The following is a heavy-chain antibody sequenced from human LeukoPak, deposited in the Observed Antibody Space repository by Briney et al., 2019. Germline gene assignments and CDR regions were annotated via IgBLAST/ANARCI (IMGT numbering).Heavy chain of an antibody. CDR2: IDPNSGGA. V-gene: IGHV1-2*02. D-gene: IGHD3-10*01. Sequence: ASVKVSCKASGYTFTSYYMHWVRQAPGQGLEWMGWIDPNSGGANYAQKFQGRVTMTRDMSISTAYMELSRLRSDDTAVYFCARDLTAYGYYASGSFAYWGRGTLVTVSS. CDR1: GYTFTSYY. CDR3: ARDLTAYGYYASGSFAY. J-gene: IGHJ4*02.